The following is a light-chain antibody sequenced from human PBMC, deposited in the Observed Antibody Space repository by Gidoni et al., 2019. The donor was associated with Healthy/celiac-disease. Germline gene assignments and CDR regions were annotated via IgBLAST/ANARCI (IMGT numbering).Light chain of an antibody. CDR2: GAS. J-gene: IGKJ4*01. V-gene: IGKV3-20*01. Sequence: EIVLTQSPGTLSLSPGQSATLSCRASQSISSSQLAWDQQKPGQAPRPLMYGASSRATGIPDRFSGSGSGTDFTLTLSRLEPEDLAGYYCQHWGNFGGGTKVE. CDR1: QSISSSQ. CDR3: QHWGN.